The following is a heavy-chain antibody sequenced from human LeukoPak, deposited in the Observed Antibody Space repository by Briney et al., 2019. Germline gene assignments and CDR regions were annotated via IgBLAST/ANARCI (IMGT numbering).Heavy chain of an antibody. D-gene: IGHD6-25*01. CDR1: GGSITSGGYY. CDR3: ARVRGIAAAYWYFDL. CDR2: IYYSGGT. J-gene: IGHJ2*01. Sequence: SETLSLTCTVSGGSITSGGYYWSWIRQHPGKGLEWIGYIYYSGGTYYNPSLQSRITISVDTSENQFSLKLSSVTAADTAVYYCARVRGIAAAYWYFDLGGRGTPVTVSS. V-gene: IGHV4-31*03.